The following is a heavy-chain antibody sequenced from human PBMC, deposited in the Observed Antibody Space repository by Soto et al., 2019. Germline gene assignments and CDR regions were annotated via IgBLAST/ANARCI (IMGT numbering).Heavy chain of an antibody. J-gene: IGHJ5*02. CDR1: GFTVSSNY. V-gene: IGHV3-66*01. CDR3: AREPRILRYFDWYPRGFDP. D-gene: IGHD3-9*01. CDR2: IYSGGST. Sequence: GGSLRLSCAASGFTVSSNYMSWVRQAPGKGLEWVSVIYSGGSTYYADSVKGRFTISRDNSKNTLYLRMNSLRAEDTAVYYCAREPRILRYFDWYPRGFDPWGQGTLVTVSS.